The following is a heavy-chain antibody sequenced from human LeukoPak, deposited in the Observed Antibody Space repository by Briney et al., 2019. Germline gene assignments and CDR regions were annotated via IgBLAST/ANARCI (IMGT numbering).Heavy chain of an antibody. V-gene: IGHV3-23*01. CDR2: TSDRGDYT. CDR3: AREGYTNGWYRN. CDR1: GFTFTSYS. J-gene: IGHJ4*02. Sequence: GGSLRLSCAASGFTFTSYSMSWVRQAPGKGLEWVSGTSDRGDYTYYADSVKGRFTISRDNSKNTLYLQMNSLRAEDTAVYFCAREGYTNGWYRNWGQGTLVTVSS. D-gene: IGHD6-19*01.